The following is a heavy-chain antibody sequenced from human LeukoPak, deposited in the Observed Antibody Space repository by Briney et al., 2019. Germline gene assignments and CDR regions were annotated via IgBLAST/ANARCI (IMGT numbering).Heavy chain of an antibody. CDR2: INSDGSST. J-gene: IGHJ3*02. V-gene: IGHV3-74*01. Sequence: PGGSLRLSCAASGFTFSSYWMHWVRQAPGKGLVWVSRINSDGSSTSYADSVKGRFTISRGNAKNTLYLQMNSLRAEDTAVYYCARDETMKDAFDIWGQGTMVTVSS. CDR3: ARDETMKDAFDI. CDR1: GFTFSSYW. D-gene: IGHD3-22*01.